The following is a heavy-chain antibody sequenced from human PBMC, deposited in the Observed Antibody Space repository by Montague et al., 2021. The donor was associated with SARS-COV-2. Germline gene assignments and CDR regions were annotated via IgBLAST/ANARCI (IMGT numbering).Heavy chain of an antibody. CDR1: GGSISSGGYY. Sequence: TLSLTCTVSGGSISSGGYYWSWIRQHPGKGLEWIGYIYYSGSTYYNPSLKSRVTISVDTSKNQFSLKLSSVTAADTAVYYCARAPRSIAAAGTASDYWGQGTPVTVSS. J-gene: IGHJ4*02. CDR3: ARAPRSIAAAGTASDY. D-gene: IGHD6-13*01. CDR2: IYYSGST. V-gene: IGHV4-31*03.